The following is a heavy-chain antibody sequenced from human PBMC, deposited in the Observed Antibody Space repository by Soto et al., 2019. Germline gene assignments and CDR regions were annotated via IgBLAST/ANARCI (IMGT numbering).Heavy chain of an antibody. CDR1: GYIFTAYS. CDR2: VNPSGGSA. CDR3: AREENCRGGTCYSEYFHH. J-gene: IGHJ1*01. V-gene: IGHV1-46*01. D-gene: IGHD2-15*01. Sequence: QVQLVQSGAEVNKPGASVKVSCKTSGYIFTAYSMHWVRQAPGQGLEWMVVVNPSGGSAHYAQSFEGRVTLTRDTSTSTFYMELSSLRSEDTAVYYCAREENCRGGTCYSEYFHHWGQGTLVTDSS.